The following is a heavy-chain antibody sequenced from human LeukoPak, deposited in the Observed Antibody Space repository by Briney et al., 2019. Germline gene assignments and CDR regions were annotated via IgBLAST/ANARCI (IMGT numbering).Heavy chain of an antibody. Sequence: GGSLRLPCAASGLTFSTYSMNWVRQAPGKGLEWVSYISSNSSTIYYADSVKGRFTISRDNAKNPLYLQMNSLRAEDTAVYYCARAGYYDFWSGYSFDYWGQGTLVTVSS. CDR3: ARAGYYDFWSGYSFDY. CDR2: ISSNSSTI. CDR1: GLTFSTYS. J-gene: IGHJ4*02. D-gene: IGHD3-3*01. V-gene: IGHV3-48*04.